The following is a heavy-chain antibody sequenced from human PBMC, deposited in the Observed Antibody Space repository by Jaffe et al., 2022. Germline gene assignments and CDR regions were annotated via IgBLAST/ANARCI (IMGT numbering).Heavy chain of an antibody. CDR2: IYYSGST. Sequence: QLQLQESGPGLVKPSETLSLTCTVSGGSISSSSYYWGWIRQPPGKGLEWIGSIYYSGSTYYNPSLKSRVTISVDTSKNQFSLKLSSVTAADTAVYYCARHNIVLVVYASFGYYFDYWGQGTLVTVSS. CDR3: ARHNIVLVVYASFGYYFDY. V-gene: IGHV4-39*01. D-gene: IGHD2-8*02. CDR1: GGSISSSSYY. J-gene: IGHJ4*02.